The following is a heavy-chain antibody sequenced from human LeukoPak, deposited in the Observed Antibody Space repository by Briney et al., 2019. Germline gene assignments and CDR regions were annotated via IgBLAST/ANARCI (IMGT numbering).Heavy chain of an antibody. CDR1: GGSISSGGYY. CDR3: ARGRFYYDILTGYHDY. V-gene: IGHV4-31*03. Sequence: PSQTLSLTCTVSGGSISSGGYYWGWNRQHPGKGLEWIGYIYYSGSTYYNPSLKSRVTISVDTSKNQFSLKLSSVTAADTAVYYCARGRFYYDILTGYHDYWGQGTLVTVSS. CDR2: IYYSGST. D-gene: IGHD3-9*01. J-gene: IGHJ4*02.